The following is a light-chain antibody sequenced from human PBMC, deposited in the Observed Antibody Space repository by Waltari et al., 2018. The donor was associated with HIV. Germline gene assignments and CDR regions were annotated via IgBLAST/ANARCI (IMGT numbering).Light chain of an antibody. J-gene: IGLJ2*01. CDR1: RRDFDLHYF. V-gene: IGLV2-14*01. Sequence: SALTQPAPVSGSPGQSVTLSCPAPRRDFDLHYFLSWYQHHPGRAPQLIIFGVNYRPSGISSRFSASKSGDTASLTISGLQSGDEADYYCTTYTATDSLLIGSGTKLTVL. CDR3: TTYTATDSLL. CDR2: GVN.